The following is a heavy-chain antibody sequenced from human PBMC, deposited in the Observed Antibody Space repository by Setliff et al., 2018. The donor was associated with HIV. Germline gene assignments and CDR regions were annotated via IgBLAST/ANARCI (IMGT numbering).Heavy chain of an antibody. CDR3: ARDPPLNYDSSVYPYYFDY. V-gene: IGHV3-21*01. Sequence: SCAASGFTFSSYSMNWVRQAPGKGLEWVSFISPSGTYIHYAVSLKGRFTIPRDNAKNSLYLQMNSLRAEDTAVYYCARDPPLNYDSSVYPYYFDYWGQGTLVTVSS. CDR2: ISPSGTYI. D-gene: IGHD3-22*01. CDR1: GFTFSSYS. J-gene: IGHJ4*02.